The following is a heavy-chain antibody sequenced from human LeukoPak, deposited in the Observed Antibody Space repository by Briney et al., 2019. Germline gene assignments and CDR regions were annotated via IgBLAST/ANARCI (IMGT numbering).Heavy chain of an antibody. V-gene: IGHV4-39*07. CDR2: IYYSGST. J-gene: IGHJ1*01. CDR1: GGSISSSSYY. CDR3: ATGPYYDILTGYYFNEYFQH. Sequence: SETLSLTCTVSGGSISSSSYYWGWIRQPPGKGLEWIGSIYYSGSTYYNPSLKSRVTISVDTSKNQFSLKLSSVTAADTAVYYCATGPYYDILTGYYFNEYFQHWGQGTLVTVSS. D-gene: IGHD3-9*01.